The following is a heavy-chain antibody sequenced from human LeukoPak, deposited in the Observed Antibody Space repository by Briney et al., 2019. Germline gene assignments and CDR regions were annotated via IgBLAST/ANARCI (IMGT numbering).Heavy chain of an antibody. Sequence: PSETLSLTCTVSGGSISSSSYYWGWIRQPPGKGLEWIGSIYYSGSTYYNPSLKSRVTISVDTSKNQFSLKLSSVTAADTAVSYCARLTSLYLDYSYMDVWGKGTTVTVSS. J-gene: IGHJ6*03. V-gene: IGHV4-39*01. CDR1: GGSISSSSYY. CDR2: IYYSGST. D-gene: IGHD2/OR15-2a*01. CDR3: ARLTSLYLDYSYMDV.